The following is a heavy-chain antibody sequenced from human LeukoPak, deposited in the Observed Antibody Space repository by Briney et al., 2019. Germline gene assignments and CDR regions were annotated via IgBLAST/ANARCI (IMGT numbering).Heavy chain of an antibody. Sequence: PGGSLRLSCAASGFTFSSYAMSWVRQAPGKGLERVSAISGSGGSTYYADTVKGRFTISRDNSKNTLYLQMNSLRAEDTAVYYCARLRYFDWLFNTDAFDIWGQGTMVTVSS. D-gene: IGHD3-9*01. CDR2: ISGSGGST. CDR1: GFTFSSYA. J-gene: IGHJ3*02. CDR3: ARLRYFDWLFNTDAFDI. V-gene: IGHV3-23*01.